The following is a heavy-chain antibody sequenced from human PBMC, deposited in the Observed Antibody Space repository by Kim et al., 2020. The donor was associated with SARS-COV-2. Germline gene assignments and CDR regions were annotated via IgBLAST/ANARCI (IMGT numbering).Heavy chain of an antibody. D-gene: IGHD3-3*01. CDR1: GFTFSSYG. CDR2: ISYDGSNK. V-gene: IGHV3-30*18. J-gene: IGHJ3*02. Sequence: GGSLRLSCAASGFTFSSYGMHWVRQAPGKGLEWVAVISYDGSNKYYADSVKGRFTISRDNSKNTLYLQMNSLRAEDTAVYYCAKPDDGDFWSGYYTGFRDAFDIWGQGTMVTVSS. CDR3: AKPDDGDFWSGYYTGFRDAFDI.